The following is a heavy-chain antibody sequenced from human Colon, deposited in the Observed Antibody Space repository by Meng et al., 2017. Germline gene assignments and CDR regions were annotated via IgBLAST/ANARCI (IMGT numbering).Heavy chain of an antibody. CDR1: GFTFSSYS. Sequence: GESLKISCAASGFTFSSYSMHWVRQAPGKGLEWVTNIKQDGSEKYYVDSVKGRFTISRDNAKNTLYLQMNSLRAEDTAVYYCARDSGWYPYYYYYGMDVWGQGTTVTVSS. D-gene: IGHD6-19*01. CDR2: IKQDGSEK. CDR3: ARDSGWYPYYYYYGMDV. J-gene: IGHJ6*02. V-gene: IGHV3-7*01.